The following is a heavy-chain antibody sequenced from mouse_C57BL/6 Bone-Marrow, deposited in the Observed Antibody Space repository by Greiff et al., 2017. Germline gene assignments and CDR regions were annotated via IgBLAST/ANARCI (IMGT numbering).Heavy chain of an antibody. D-gene: IGHD2-3*01. V-gene: IGHV1-53*01. Sequence: QVQLQQPGTELVKPGASVKLSCKASGYTFTSYWMHWVKQRPGQGLEWIGNINPSNGGTNYNEKFKSKATLTVDKSSSTAYMPLRSLTSEDSAVYYCARDDGYRLAWFAYWGQGTLVTVSA. CDR3: ARDDGYRLAWFAY. CDR2: INPSNGGT. CDR1: GYTFTSYW. J-gene: IGHJ3*01.